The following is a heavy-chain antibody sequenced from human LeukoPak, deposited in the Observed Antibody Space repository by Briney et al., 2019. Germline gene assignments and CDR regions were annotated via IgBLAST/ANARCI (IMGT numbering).Heavy chain of an antibody. CDR3: ASQWATDAFDI. CDR2: ISWNSGSI. J-gene: IGHJ3*02. CDR1: GFTFDDYA. Sequence: GGSLRLSCAASGFTFDDYAMHWVRQAPGKGLEWVSGISWNSGSIGYADSVKGRFTISRDNAKNSLYLQMNSLRAEDMALYYCASQWATDAFDICGQGTMVTVSS. D-gene: IGHD2-8*01. V-gene: IGHV3-9*03.